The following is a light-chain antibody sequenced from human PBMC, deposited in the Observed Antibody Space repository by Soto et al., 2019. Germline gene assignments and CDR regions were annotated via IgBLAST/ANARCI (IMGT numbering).Light chain of an antibody. CDR1: QTFGRW. Sequence: DIQMTQSPSTLSASVGDRVTITCRASQTFGRWLAWFQQKPGKAPKLLIYEASNLQSGVPSRFSGSGSGTEFTLTISSLQPDDFATYYCQQYNSYLWTFGQGTKVESK. V-gene: IGKV1-5*03. CDR2: EAS. CDR3: QQYNSYLWT. J-gene: IGKJ1*01.